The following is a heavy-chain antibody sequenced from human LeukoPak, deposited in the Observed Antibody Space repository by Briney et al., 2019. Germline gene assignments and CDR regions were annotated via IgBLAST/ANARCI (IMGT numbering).Heavy chain of an antibody. CDR2: ISWNSGSI. D-gene: IGHD1-26*01. CDR1: GFTFDDYA. Sequence: GGSLRLSCAASGFTFDDYAMHWVRQAPGKGLEWVSGISWNSGSIGYADSVKGRFTISRDNAKNSLYLQMNSLRAEDTALYYCAKGREVSGSYFDYWGQGTLVTVSS. V-gene: IGHV3-9*01. CDR3: AKGREVSGSYFDY. J-gene: IGHJ4*02.